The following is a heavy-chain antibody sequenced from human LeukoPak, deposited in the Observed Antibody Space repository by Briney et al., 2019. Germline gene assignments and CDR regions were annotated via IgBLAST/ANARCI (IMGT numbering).Heavy chain of an antibody. CDR3: ARHEQQLDKYYFDY. CDR2: IYYSGST. CDR1: GGSISSYY. Sequence: ASETLSLTCTVSGGSISSYYWSWIRQPPGKGLEWIGYIYYSGSTNYNPSLKSRVTISVDTSKNQFSLKLSSVTAADTAVYYCARHEQQLDKYYFDYWGQGTLVTVSS. V-gene: IGHV4-59*08. J-gene: IGHJ4*02. D-gene: IGHD6-13*01.